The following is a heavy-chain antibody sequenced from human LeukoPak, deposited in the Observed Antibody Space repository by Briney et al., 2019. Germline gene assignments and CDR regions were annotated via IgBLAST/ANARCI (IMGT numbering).Heavy chain of an antibody. Sequence: GGSLRLSCAASGFTFDDYGMSWVRQAPGKGLEWVSGINWNGGSTGYADSVKGRFTISRDNSKNTLYLQMNSLRAEDTAVYYCAKDSSSSPALFDYWGQGTLVTVSS. CDR2: INWNGGST. CDR1: GFTFDDYG. V-gene: IGHV3-20*04. D-gene: IGHD6-13*01. J-gene: IGHJ4*02. CDR3: AKDSSSSPALFDY.